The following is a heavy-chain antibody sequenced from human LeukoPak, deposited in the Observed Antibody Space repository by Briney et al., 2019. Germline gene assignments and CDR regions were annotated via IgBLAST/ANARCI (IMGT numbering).Heavy chain of an antibody. Sequence: ASVKVSCKASGYTFTSYAMNWVRQAPGQGLEWMGWINTNTGNPTYAQGFTGRFVFSLDTSVSTAYLQISSLKAEDTAVYYCARIIPPYYYDSSGYYSPNAFDIWGQGTMVTVSS. CDR3: ARIIPPYYYDSSGYYSPNAFDI. CDR2: INTNTGNP. CDR1: GYTFTSYA. V-gene: IGHV7-4-1*02. D-gene: IGHD3-22*01. J-gene: IGHJ3*02.